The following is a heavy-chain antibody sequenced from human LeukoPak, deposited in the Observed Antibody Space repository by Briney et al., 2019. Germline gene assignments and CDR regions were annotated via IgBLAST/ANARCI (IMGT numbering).Heavy chain of an antibody. V-gene: IGHV1-8*02. CDR2: MNPNSGNT. Sequence: GASVKVSCKASGYTFTSYAMHWVRQAPGQRLEWMGWMNPNSGNTGYAQKFQGRVTMTRNTSISTAYMELSSLRSEDTAVYYCARGPFRVVKGSGSYWAYWGQGTLVTVSS. D-gene: IGHD3-10*01. CDR1: GYTFTSYA. J-gene: IGHJ4*02. CDR3: ARGPFRVVKGSGSYWAY.